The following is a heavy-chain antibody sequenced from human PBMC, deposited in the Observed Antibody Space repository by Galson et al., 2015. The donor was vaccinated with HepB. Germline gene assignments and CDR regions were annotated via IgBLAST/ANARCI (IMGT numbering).Heavy chain of an antibody. Sequence: LSLTCTVSGGSISSYYWSWIRQPPGKGLEWIGYIYYSGSTNYNPSLKSRVTISVDTSKNQFSLKLSSVTAADTAVYYCARVGNMIVVDWGQGTLVTVSS. CDR2: IYYSGST. D-gene: IGHD3-22*01. V-gene: IGHV4-59*01. CDR1: GGSISSYY. CDR3: ARVGNMIVVD. J-gene: IGHJ4*02.